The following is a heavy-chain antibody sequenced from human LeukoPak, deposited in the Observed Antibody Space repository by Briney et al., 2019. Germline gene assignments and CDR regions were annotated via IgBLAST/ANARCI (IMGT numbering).Heavy chain of an antibody. CDR3: ARRFYDILTGPLLDV. D-gene: IGHD3-9*01. J-gene: IGHJ6*02. Sequence: SETLSLTCTVSGGSISSYYGSWIRQPPGKGVEGIGYIYYSGRTNYNPSLKSRLTISVDTSKNQFSLKLSSVTAADTAVYYCARRFYDILTGPLLDVWGQGTTVTVSS. CDR2: IYYSGRT. V-gene: IGHV4-59*08. CDR1: GGSISSYY.